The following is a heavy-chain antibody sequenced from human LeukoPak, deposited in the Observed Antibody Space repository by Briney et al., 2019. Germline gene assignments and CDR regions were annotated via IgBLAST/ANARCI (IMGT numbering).Heavy chain of an antibody. CDR3: ARDRYECSGGSCSPYNWFDP. CDR2: IYYSGST. D-gene: IGHD2-15*01. V-gene: IGHV4-30-4*01. Sequence: PSQTLSLTCTVSGGAISSSDYYWSWIRQPPGKGLEWIGYIYYSGSTYSNPSLKSRVTISIDTSKHQFLLKLSSVTAADTAVYYCARDRYECSGGSCSPYNWFDPWGEGTLVTVSS. CDR1: GGAISSSDYY. J-gene: IGHJ5*02.